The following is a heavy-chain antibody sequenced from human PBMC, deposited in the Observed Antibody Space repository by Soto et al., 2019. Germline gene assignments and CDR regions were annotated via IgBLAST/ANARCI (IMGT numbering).Heavy chain of an antibody. CDR3: ARDRSWFDP. Sequence: LXLTCTLSGGSISCGVYYWSWIRQHPGKGLEWIGYIYYSGSTYYNPSLKSRVTISVDTSKNQFSLKLSSVTAADTAVYYCARDRSWFDPWGQGTLVTVSS. CDR2: IYYSGST. CDR1: GGSISCGVYY. J-gene: IGHJ5*02. V-gene: IGHV4-31*03.